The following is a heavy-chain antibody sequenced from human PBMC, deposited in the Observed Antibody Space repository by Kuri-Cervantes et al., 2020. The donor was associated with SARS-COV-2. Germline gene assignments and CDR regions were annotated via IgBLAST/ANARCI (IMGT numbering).Heavy chain of an antibody. CDR2: ISSSSSYI. D-gene: IGHD5-18*01. V-gene: IGHV3-21*01. J-gene: IGHJ4*02. CDR1: GFTVSSNY. CDR3: ARSKGGMSWIQLWKYFDY. Sequence: GESLKISCAASGFTVSSNYMSWVRQAPGKGLEWVSSISSSSSYIYYADSVKGRFTISRDNAKNSLYLQMNSLRAEDTAVYYCARSKGGMSWIQLWKYFDYWGQGTLVTVSS.